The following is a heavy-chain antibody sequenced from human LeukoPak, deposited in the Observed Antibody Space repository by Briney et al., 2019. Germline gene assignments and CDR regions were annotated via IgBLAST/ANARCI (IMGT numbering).Heavy chain of an antibody. CDR1: GFTFDDYA. J-gene: IGHJ4*02. CDR3: AKGRGYSYGYLADY. Sequence: GRSLRLSCAASGFTFDDYAMHWVRQAPGKGLEWVSGINWNSGSIGYADSAKGRFTISRDNAKNSLYLQMNSLRAEDTALYYCAKGRGYSYGYLADYWGQGTLVTVSS. D-gene: IGHD5-18*01. CDR2: INWNSGSI. V-gene: IGHV3-9*01.